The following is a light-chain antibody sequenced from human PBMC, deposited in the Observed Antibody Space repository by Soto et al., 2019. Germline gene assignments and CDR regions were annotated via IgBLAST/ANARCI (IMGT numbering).Light chain of an antibody. J-gene: IGKJ4*01. CDR1: QSVSSTY. Sequence: IVLPQSPGTLSLSPGERATLSCRAIQSVSSTYLAWYQQKPGQAPRLLIYGASSRATGIQDRFSGSGSGTDFTRTISRLEPDDCAVYYCQQYVTSPLTFGGGHKVEL. CDR2: GAS. CDR3: QQYVTSPLT. V-gene: IGKV3-20*01.